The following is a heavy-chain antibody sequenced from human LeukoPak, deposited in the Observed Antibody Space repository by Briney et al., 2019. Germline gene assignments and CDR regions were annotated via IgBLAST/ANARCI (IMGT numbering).Heavy chain of an antibody. V-gene: IGHV3-64*01. J-gene: IGHJ4*01. D-gene: IGHD5-12*01. CDR1: GFTFSTYD. Sequence: PGXXLRLSCAASGFTFSTYDMHWVRQAPGKGLEFVSAISSNGGTTYYANSVKGRFTISRSNSRNTLYLQMGSLRAEDMAVYYCARRYSSYDPFDYWGQGTLVTVSS. CDR3: ARRYSSYDPFDY. CDR2: ISSNGGTT.